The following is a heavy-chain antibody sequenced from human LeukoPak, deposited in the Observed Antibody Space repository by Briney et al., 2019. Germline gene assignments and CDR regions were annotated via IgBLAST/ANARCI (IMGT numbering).Heavy chain of an antibody. Sequence: GGSLRLSCAASGFTFSSYGMHWVRQAPGKGPEWVAFIRYDGSNKYYADSVKGRFTISRDNSKNTLYLQMNSLRAEDTAVYYCAVGGGYSSSWYTPFDYWGQGTLVTVSS. V-gene: IGHV3-30*02. CDR3: AVGGGYSSSWYTPFDY. CDR1: GFTFSSYG. D-gene: IGHD6-13*01. CDR2: IRYDGSNK. J-gene: IGHJ4*02.